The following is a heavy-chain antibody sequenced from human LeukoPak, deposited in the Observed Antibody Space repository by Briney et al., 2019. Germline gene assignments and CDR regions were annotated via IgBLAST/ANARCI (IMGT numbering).Heavy chain of an antibody. CDR1: GGSISSSSYY. D-gene: IGHD2-2*01. Sequence: SSETLSLTCTVSGGSISSSSYYWGWIRQPPGKGLEWIGSIYYSGSTYYNPSLKSRVTISVDTSKNQFSLKLSSVTAADTAVYYCARGLLTCSSTTCYGLDAFDIWGQGTMVTVSS. J-gene: IGHJ3*02. V-gene: IGHV4-39*01. CDR2: IYYSGST. CDR3: ARGLLTCSSTTCYGLDAFDI.